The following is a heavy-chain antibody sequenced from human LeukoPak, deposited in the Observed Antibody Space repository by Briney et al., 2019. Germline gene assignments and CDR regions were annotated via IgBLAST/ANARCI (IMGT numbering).Heavy chain of an antibody. CDR2: IIPILGIA. D-gene: IGHD4-17*01. CDR1: GGTFSSYA. Sequence: ASVKVSCKASGGTFSSYAISWVRQAPGQGLERMGRIIPILGIANYAQKVQGRVTITAAKSTSTAYMELSSLRSEDTAVYYCARDQTTVTSRSGYYYGMDVWGQGTTVTVSS. CDR3: ARDQTTVTSRSGYYYGMDV. J-gene: IGHJ6*02. V-gene: IGHV1-69*04.